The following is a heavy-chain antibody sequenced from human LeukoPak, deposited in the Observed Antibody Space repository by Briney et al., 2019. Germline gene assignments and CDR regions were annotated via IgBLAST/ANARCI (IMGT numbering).Heavy chain of an antibody. D-gene: IGHD2-2*01. CDR2: ISAYNGNT. V-gene: IGHV1-18*01. J-gene: IGHJ6*02. CDR3: ARDLWIVVVPAALTLGMDV. Sequence: ASVKVSCKASGYTFTSYGISWVRQAPGQGLEWMGWISAYNGNTNYAQKLQGRVTMTTDTSTSTAYMELRSLRSDDTAVYYCARDLWIVVVPAALTLGMDVWGQGTTVTVSS. CDR1: GYTFTSYG.